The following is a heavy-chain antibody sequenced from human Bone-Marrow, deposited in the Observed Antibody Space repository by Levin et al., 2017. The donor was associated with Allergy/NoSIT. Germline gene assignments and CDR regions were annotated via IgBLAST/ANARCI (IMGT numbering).Heavy chain of an antibody. CDR1: GFTFSSYE. D-gene: IGHD2-2*02. CDR2: ISSSGSTI. CDR3: ARGCPRVPAAIRYYGMDV. J-gene: IGHJ6*02. V-gene: IGHV3-48*03. Sequence: GGSLRLSCAASGFTFSSYEMNWVRQAPGKGLEWVSYISSSGSTIYYADSVKGRFTISRDNAKNSLYLQMNSLRAEDTAVYYCARGCPRVPAAIRYYGMDVWGQGTTVTVSS.